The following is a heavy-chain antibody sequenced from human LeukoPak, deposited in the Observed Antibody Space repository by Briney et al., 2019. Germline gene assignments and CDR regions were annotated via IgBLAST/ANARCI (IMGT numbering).Heavy chain of an antibody. Sequence: PSETLSLTCTVSGGSISSSSYYWGWIRQPPGKGLEWIGSIYYSGSTYYNPSLKSRVTISVDTSKNQFSLKLSSVTAADTAVYYCARDRYYYDSSGYYRIFDYWGQGTLVTVSS. CDR2: IYYSGST. V-gene: IGHV4-39*07. J-gene: IGHJ4*02. CDR1: GGSISSSSYY. CDR3: ARDRYYYDSSGYYRIFDY. D-gene: IGHD3-22*01.